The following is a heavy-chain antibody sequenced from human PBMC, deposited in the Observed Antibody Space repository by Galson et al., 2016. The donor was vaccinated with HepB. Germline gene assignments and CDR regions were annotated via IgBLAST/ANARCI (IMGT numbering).Heavy chain of an antibody. J-gene: IGHJ4*02. Sequence: SLRLSCAASGFTFSRYGLHWVRQAPGKGLEWVAVISYDGGDKQYADSVKGRVTASRDNSKNTLFLHMNSLRVEDTAVYYCAKLYCGRDCPRDDWGQGTLVTVSS. CDR3: AKLYCGRDCPRDD. CDR2: ISYDGGDK. V-gene: IGHV3-30*19. D-gene: IGHD2-21*02. CDR1: GFTFSRYG.